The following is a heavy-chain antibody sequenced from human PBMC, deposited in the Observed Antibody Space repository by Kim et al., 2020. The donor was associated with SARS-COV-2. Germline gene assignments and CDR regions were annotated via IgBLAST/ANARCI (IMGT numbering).Heavy chain of an antibody. D-gene: IGHD3-22*01. Sequence: GGSLRLSCAASGFTFSSYAMHWVRQAPGKGLEWEAVISYDGSNKYYADSVKGRFTISRDNSKNTLYLQMNSLRAEDTAVYYCARGGDSSGWAAFDIWGQG. CDR2: ISYDGSNK. CDR3: ARGGDSSGWAAFDI. V-gene: IGHV3-30*04. J-gene: IGHJ3*02. CDR1: GFTFSSYA.